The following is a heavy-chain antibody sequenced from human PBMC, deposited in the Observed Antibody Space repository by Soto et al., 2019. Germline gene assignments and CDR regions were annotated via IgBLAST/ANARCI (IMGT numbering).Heavy chain of an antibody. CDR3: AKNGGHSNWYTDFDS. D-gene: IGHD6-13*01. J-gene: IGHJ4*02. V-gene: IGHV3-23*01. CDR2: VSGSGGST. Sequence: EVQLLESGGGLLQPGGSLRLSCAASGFTFKNSAMSWVRQAPGRGLEWVSTVSGSGGSTNYADSVKGRFTISRDNSKSTLYLQVNSLRADDTAVYYCAKNGGHSNWYTDFDSWGQGALVTVSS. CDR1: GFTFKNSA.